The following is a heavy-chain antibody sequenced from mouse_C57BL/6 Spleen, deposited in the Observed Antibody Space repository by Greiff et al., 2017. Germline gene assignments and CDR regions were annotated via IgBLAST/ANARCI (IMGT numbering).Heavy chain of an antibody. CDR1: GYTFTSYW. CDR3: ASRTTAIDV. D-gene: IGHD1-2*01. Sequence: QVQLQQPGAELVRPGTSVKLSCKASGYTFTSYWMHWVKQRPGQGLEWIGVIDPSDSYTNYNQKFKGKATLTVDTSSSTAYMQRSSLTSEDSAVYYCASRTTAIDVWGTGTTVTGSS. V-gene: IGHV1-59*01. J-gene: IGHJ1*03. CDR2: IDPSDSYT.